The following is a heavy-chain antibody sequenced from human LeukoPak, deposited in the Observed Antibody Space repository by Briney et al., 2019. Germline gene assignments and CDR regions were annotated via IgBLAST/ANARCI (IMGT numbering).Heavy chain of an antibody. CDR1: GYTFTSYG. D-gene: IGHD3-9*01. Sequence: GASVKVSCKASGYTFTSYGISWVRQAPEQGLEWMGWISAYNGNTNYAQKLQGRVTMTTDTSTSTAYMELRSLRSDDTAVYYCARRLVLRYFDWQYYYYGMDVWGQGTTVTVSS. CDR3: ARRLVLRYFDWQYYYYGMDV. CDR2: ISAYNGNT. J-gene: IGHJ6*02. V-gene: IGHV1-18*01.